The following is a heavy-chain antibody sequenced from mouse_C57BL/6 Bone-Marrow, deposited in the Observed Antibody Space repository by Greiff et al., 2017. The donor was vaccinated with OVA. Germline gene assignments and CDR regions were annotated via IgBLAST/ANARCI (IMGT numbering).Heavy chain of an antibody. Sequence: VQLQQSGTVLARPGASVKMSCKTSGYTFTSHWMHWVKQRPGQGLEWIGAIYPGNSDTSYNQKFKGKAKLTAVTSASTAYMELSSLTNEDSAVYYCTRYDYDAAWFAYWGQGTLVTVSA. V-gene: IGHV1-5*01. CDR3: TRYDYDAAWFAY. CDR2: IYPGNSDT. CDR1: GYTFTSHW. J-gene: IGHJ3*01. D-gene: IGHD2-4*01.